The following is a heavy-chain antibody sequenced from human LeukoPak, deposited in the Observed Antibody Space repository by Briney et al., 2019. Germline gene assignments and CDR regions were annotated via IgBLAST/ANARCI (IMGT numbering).Heavy chain of an antibody. CDR2: IKSKTDGGTT. V-gene: IGHV3-15*07. D-gene: IGHD3-10*01. Sequence: GGSLSLSCAASGFTFSNAWMNWVRQAPGKGLEWVGRIKSKTDGGTTDYAAPVKGRFTISRDDSKNTLYLQMNSLKTEDTAVYYCTTGITMVRGVIRDYWGQGTLVTVSS. CDR3: TTGITMVRGVIRDY. J-gene: IGHJ4*02. CDR1: GFTFSNAW.